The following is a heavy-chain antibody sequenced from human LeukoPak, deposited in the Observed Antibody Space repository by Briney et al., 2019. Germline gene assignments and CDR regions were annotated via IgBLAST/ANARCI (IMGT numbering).Heavy chain of an antibody. Sequence: SETLSLTCTVSGASISSYYWSWIRQPAGKGLEWIGRGSTSGSTNYNPSLKSRVTMSVETSKNQFSLKLSSVTAADTAVYYCAGDSYFGSGNYYIDYWGQGNLVTVSS. CDR2: GSTSGST. CDR1: GASISSYY. J-gene: IGHJ4*02. V-gene: IGHV4-4*07. D-gene: IGHD3-10*01. CDR3: AGDSYFGSGNYYIDY.